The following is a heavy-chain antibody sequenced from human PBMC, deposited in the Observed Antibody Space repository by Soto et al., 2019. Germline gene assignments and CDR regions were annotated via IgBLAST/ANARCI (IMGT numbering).Heavy chain of an antibody. D-gene: IGHD3-3*01. V-gene: IGHV3-23*01. CDR1: EFNFGGHA. CDR2: ISGSGRTI. CDR3: VKPYYPDGDGYYSGRYYFDH. Sequence: EVQLLESGGGLVQSGGSLRLSCAVSEFNFGGHAMTWVRQAPGKGLEWVSGISGSGRTIYYADSVEGRFTISKDSSKNTLYLEMNSLGVEDTAVYYCVKPYYPDGDGYYSGRYYFDHWGQGALVTVSS. J-gene: IGHJ4*02.